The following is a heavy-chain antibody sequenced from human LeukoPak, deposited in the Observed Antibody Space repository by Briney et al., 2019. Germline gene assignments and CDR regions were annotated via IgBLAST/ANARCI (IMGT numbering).Heavy chain of an antibody. CDR1: GGTFSSYA. Sequence: SVKVSCKASGGTFSSYAISWVRQAPGQGLEWMGGIIPIFGTTNYAQKFQGRVTITTDESTSTAYMELSSLRSEDTAVYYCARELGDSITGQDQDPTWFDPWGQGTLVTVSS. J-gene: IGHJ5*02. V-gene: IGHV1-69*05. CDR3: ARELGDSITGQDQDPTWFDP. CDR2: IIPIFGTT. D-gene: IGHD1-20*01.